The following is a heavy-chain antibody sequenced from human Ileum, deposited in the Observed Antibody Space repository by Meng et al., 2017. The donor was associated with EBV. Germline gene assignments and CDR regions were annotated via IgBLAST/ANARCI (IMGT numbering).Heavy chain of an antibody. D-gene: IGHD4-17*01. CDR3: ARDSNGDYGWVDP. CDR1: GDSIFNGGRY. CDR2: IFYTGST. J-gene: IGHJ5*02. Sequence: QVHLQESGPGLVKPSXXXXXPXXVSGDSIFNGGRYWTWLRQPPGKGLEWIGYIFYTGSTYYNPSLKSRVTISLDLSKNQFSLNLTSVTGADTAVYYCARDSNGDYGWVDPWGQGTLVTVCS. V-gene: IGHV4-30-4*01.